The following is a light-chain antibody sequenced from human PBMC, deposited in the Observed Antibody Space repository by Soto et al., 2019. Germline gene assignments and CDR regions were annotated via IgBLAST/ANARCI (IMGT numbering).Light chain of an antibody. CDR1: QSISSS. CDR2: DAS. J-gene: IGKJ1*01. V-gene: IGKV1-5*01. CDR3: QQYLTLPWT. Sequence: DIPLTQSPYTLSASGGDRVIRTYRASQSISSSLAWYQQKPGKAPKLLIYDASSLESGVPSRFSGSGSGTEFTLTISSLHPDDFGTYYCQQYLTLPWTFGLGTKVDIK.